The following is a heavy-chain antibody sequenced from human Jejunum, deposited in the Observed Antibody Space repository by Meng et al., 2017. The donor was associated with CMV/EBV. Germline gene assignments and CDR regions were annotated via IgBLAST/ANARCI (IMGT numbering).Heavy chain of an antibody. CDR1: GGSISGSNDY. CDR2: VYPSGRT. V-gene: IGHV4-39*01. CDR3: AKCSSGIMRDY. D-gene: IGHD3-10*02. J-gene: IGHJ4*02. Sequence: VSGGSISGSNDYWGWIRQPPGKGLEWIGIVYPSGRTSYNPSLMSRVTISIDTSKSQFSLRLSSVTAADTALYYCAKCSSGIMRDYWGQGTRVTVSS.